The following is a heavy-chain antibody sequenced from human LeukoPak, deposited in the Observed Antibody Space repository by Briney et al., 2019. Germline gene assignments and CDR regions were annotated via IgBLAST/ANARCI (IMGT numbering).Heavy chain of an antibody. D-gene: IGHD2-15*01. CDR3: ARGLPGGLDP. Sequence: GGPLRLSCAASGFTFSSYDMHWVRQAIGEGLEWVSSISTAGDTYLSGSVKGRFTISRENAKNSLYLQMNSLRVGDTAVYYCARGLPGGLDPWGQGTLVTVSS. V-gene: IGHV3-13*01. CDR1: GFTFSSYD. J-gene: IGHJ5*02. CDR2: ISTAGDT.